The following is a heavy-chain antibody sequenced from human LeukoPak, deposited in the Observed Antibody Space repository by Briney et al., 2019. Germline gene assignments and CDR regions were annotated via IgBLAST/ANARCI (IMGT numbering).Heavy chain of an antibody. CDR3: AKSPADGFKTDYWYFDL. D-gene: IGHD5-24*01. J-gene: IGHJ2*01. V-gene: IGHV3-33*06. CDR2: KWSDGSNQ. Sequence: GRSLRLSCAASGFTFSSFGMHWVRQAPGKGLEWVAVKWSDGSNQYYADSVRGRFTISRDNSKNTLFPQMNSLRTEDTAVYYCAKSPADGFKTDYWYFDLWGRGTLVTVSS. CDR1: GFTFSSFG.